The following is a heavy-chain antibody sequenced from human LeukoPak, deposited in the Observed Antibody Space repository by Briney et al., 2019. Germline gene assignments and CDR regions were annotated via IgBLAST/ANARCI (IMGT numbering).Heavy chain of an antibody. CDR3: AKIGVSGEWYFDL. D-gene: IGHD6-19*01. CDR1: ESTFSSFP. CDR2: ISSSGSLI. J-gene: IGHJ2*01. Sequence: GGSLSLSCTTSESTFSSFPISWVRQAPGRGLEWVLSISSSGSLIYYADALKGRIVVTRDNAKNSLYVQMNSLSAEDTALYYCAKIGVSGEWYFDLWGRGTLVTVSS. V-gene: IGHV3-21*01.